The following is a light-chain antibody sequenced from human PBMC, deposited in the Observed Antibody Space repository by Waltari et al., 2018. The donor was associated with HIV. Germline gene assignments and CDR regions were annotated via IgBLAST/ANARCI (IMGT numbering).Light chain of an antibody. CDR1: RPTIGADHD. CDR2: GNK. CDR3: QSYDISLSASVV. Sequence: QSMLTQPPSVFGAPGQRVTIPCTGRRPTIGADHDLPWSQQIPGTAPTLLISGNKNRPSGVPDRFSASKSGTSASLTISGLQAEDEADYFCQSYDISLSASVVFGGGTRLTVL. V-gene: IGLV1-40*01. J-gene: IGLJ2*01.